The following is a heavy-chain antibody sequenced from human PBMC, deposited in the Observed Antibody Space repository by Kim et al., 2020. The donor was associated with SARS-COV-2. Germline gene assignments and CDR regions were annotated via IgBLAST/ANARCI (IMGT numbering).Heavy chain of an antibody. CDR2: ISSSGSTI. J-gene: IGHJ4*02. CDR3: ASTPGHVAVGSPFDY. D-gene: IGHD2-15*01. Sequence: GGSLRLSCAASGFTFSDYYMSWIRQAPGKGLEWVSYISSSGSTIYYADSVKGRFTISRDNAKNSLYLQMNSLRAEDTAVYYCASTPGHVAVGSPFDYWGQGTLVTVSS. V-gene: IGHV3-11*01. CDR1: GFTFSDYY.